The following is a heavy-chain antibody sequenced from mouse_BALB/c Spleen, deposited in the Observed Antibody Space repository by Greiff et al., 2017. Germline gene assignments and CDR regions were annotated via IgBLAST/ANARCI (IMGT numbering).Heavy chain of an antibody. CDR3: ASDGDPLPLDY. J-gene: IGHJ2*01. Sequence: EVQLQQSGAELVKPGASVKLSCTASGFNIKDTYMHWVKQRPEQGLEWIGRIDPAHGNTKYDPKFQGKATITADTSSKTAYLQLSSLTSEDTAVYYWASDGDPLPLDYWGQGTTLTVSS. CDR2: IDPAHGNT. CDR1: GFNIKDTY. V-gene: IGHV14-3*02. D-gene: IGHD2-13*01.